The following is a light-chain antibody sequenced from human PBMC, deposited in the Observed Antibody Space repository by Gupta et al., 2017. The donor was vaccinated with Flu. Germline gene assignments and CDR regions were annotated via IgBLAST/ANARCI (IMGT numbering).Light chain of an antibody. CDR2: WAS. CDR1: QSILYSSNNKIY. Sequence: DIVMTQSPDSLAVSLGERATINCKSSQSILYSSNNKIYLAWYQQKPGQRPKLLINWASTRESGVPDRFVGSGSGIDFTLTISSLHAEDVAVYYCQQVDNTPYNFGQGTKLEIK. V-gene: IGKV4-1*01. J-gene: IGKJ2*01. CDR3: QQVDNTPYN.